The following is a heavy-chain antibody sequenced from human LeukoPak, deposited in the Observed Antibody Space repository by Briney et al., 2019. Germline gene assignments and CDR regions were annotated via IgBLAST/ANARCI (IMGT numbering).Heavy chain of an antibody. D-gene: IGHD4-17*01. CDR2: ISGIGAGT. V-gene: IGHV3-23*01. CDR1: GFTFSSYA. CDR3: AKEVSRVTTFYFDY. Sequence: GGSLRLSCAASGFTFSSYAMNWVRQAPGKGLEWVSAISGIGAGTYYADSVKGRVTISRDNSKNTLYLQMNSLRAEDAAVYYCAKEVSRVTTFYFDYWGQGTLVTVSS. J-gene: IGHJ4*02.